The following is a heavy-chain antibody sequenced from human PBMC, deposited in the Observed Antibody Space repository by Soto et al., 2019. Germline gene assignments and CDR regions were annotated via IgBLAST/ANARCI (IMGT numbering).Heavy chain of an antibody. CDR2: IYYSGST. CDR3: ARVHRTGFCHFDY. CDR1: GGSISRGGYH. Sequence: PSEDPSPTCTFSGGSISRGGYHLCWVRPHPGKGLEWIGYIYYSGSTYYNPSLKSRVTISVDTSKNQFSLKLSSVTAADTAVYYCARVHRTGFCHFDYWGQGTLVTVSS. V-gene: IGHV4-31*03. D-gene: IGHD3-3*01. J-gene: IGHJ4*02.